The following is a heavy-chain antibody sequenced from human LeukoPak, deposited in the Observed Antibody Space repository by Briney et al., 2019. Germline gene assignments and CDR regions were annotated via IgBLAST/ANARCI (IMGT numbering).Heavy chain of an antibody. V-gene: IGHV3-30*02. CDR1: GFTFSTYG. J-gene: IGHJ4*02. CDR2: IWYDGSNK. D-gene: IGHD1-1*01. CDR3: AKDKDPWKSTSISDFDY. Sequence: PGGPLRLSCAASGFTFSTYGMHWVRQAPGKGLEGVAFIWYDGSNKYYADSVKGRFTISRDNSKNTLYLQMNSLRAEDTALYFCAKDKDPWKSTSISDFDYWGQGTLVTVSS.